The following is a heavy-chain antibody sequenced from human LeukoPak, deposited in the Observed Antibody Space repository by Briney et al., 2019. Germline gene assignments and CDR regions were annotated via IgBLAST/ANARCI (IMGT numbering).Heavy chain of an antibody. D-gene: IGHD3-22*01. CDR2: ISNSGSTI. Sequence: QTGGSLRLPCAASGFTFNSYEMNWVRHAPGKGLEWVSYISNSGSTIYYADPVKGRYTISRDNAKNSLYLQMNTLSAEDTAVYYCVSDYYDSRGHVVAFDIWGQGTMVTVSS. CDR1: GFTFNSYE. V-gene: IGHV3-48*03. CDR3: VSDYYDSRGHVVAFDI. J-gene: IGHJ3*02.